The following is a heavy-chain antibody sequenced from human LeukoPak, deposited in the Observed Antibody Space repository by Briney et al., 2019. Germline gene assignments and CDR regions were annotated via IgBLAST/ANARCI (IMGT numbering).Heavy chain of an antibody. CDR2: FSGSGGST. V-gene: IGHV3-23*01. CDR1: GFTFSSYA. Sequence: GGSLRLSCAASGFTFSSYAMSWVRQAPGKGLECISGFSGSGGSTYYADSVKGRFTISRDNSKNTLYLQMNSLRVEDTAIYNCAKDQQSISYSPWGQGTLVTVSS. J-gene: IGHJ5*02. D-gene: IGHD4-11*01. CDR3: AKDQQSISYSP.